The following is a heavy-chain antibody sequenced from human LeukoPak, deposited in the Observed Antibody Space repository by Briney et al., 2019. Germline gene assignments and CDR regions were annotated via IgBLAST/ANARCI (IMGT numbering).Heavy chain of an antibody. V-gene: IGHV4-34*01. CDR2: INHSGST. CDR1: GGSFSGYY. CDR3: ARCPSSGYLDYFDY. Sequence: PSETLSLTCAVYGGSFSGYYWSWIRQPPGEGLEWIGEINHSGSTNYNPSLKSRVTISVDTSKNQFSLKLSSVTAADTAVYYCARCPSSGYLDYFDYWGQGTLVTVSS. D-gene: IGHD3-22*01. J-gene: IGHJ4*02.